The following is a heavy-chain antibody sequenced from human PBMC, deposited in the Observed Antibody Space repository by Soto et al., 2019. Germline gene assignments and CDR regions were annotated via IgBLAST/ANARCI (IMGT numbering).Heavy chain of an antibody. J-gene: IGHJ4*02. V-gene: IGHV3-9*01. CDR3: AKDTTGTYTTFDY. CDR1: XXXXXXXA. CDR2: ISWNSDSK. Sequence: EVQLVESGGGXXXXGXXXXXXCXAXXXXXXXXAMHXXXXAPGKGLECVSGISWNSDSKGYAASVKGRFTVCRDNAKNSLYLQMNSLRAEDTALYYCAKDTTGTYTTFDYWGQGTLVTVSS. D-gene: IGHD1-1*01.